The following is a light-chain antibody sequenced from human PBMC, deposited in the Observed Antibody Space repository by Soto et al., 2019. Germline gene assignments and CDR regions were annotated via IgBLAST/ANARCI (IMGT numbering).Light chain of an antibody. J-gene: IGLJ3*02. V-gene: IGLV3-21*04. Sequence: SSELTQPPSVSVAPGKTAKIACGGNNIGSKSVHWYQQMPDQAPVLVIYNDYARPSGIPERFSGSNSGNTATLTISRVEAGDEAGYYCQVWDSSSDQDVFGGGTKLTVL. CDR3: QVWDSSSDQDV. CDR2: NDY. CDR1: NIGSKS.